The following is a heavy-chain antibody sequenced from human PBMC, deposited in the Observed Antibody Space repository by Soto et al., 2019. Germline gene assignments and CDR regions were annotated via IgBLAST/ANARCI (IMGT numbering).Heavy chain of an antibody. CDR3: ARAPPFYSYGRPDAFDI. CDR1: GGSISSYY. CDR2: IYYSGST. Sequence: PSETLSLTCTVSGGSISSYYWSWIRQPPGKGLEWIGYIYYSGSTNYNPSLKSRVTISVDTSKNQFSLKLSSVTAADTAVYYCARAPPFYSYGRPDAFDIWRQGTMVTVSS. J-gene: IGHJ3*02. V-gene: IGHV4-59*01. D-gene: IGHD5-18*01.